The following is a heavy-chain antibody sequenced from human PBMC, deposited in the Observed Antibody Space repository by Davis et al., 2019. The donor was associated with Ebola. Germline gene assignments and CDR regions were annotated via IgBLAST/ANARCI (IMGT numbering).Heavy chain of an antibody. CDR1: EYTFRNYY. D-gene: IGHD2-15*01. Sequence: AASVKVSCKASEYTFRNYYIHWVRQAPGQGLVWMGIIHPSGGSTSYAQRFQGRVTMTRDTSTSTVYMELSSLRSEDTAVYYCARGTCSGGNCYEEEYGGSMDVWGKGTAVTVSS. CDR2: IHPSGGST. J-gene: IGHJ6*04. V-gene: IGHV1-46*01. CDR3: ARGTCSGGNCYEEEYGGSMDV.